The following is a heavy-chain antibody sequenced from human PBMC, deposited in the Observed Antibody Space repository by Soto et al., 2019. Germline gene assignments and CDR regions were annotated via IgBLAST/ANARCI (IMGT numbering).Heavy chain of an antibody. V-gene: IGHV1-69*05. J-gene: IGHJ4*02. D-gene: IGHD2-15*01. CDR3: ARAPIRLCSGDNCYSGLDS. CDR2: IIPIFNKV. CDR1: GGTFSSYA. Sequence: QVQLVQSGAEVKKPGSSLKVSCKSSGGTFSSYAISWVRQAPGQGLEWLGGIIPIFNKVNYAQKSQGRVTLTPDDSTSTAYMELSSLRSDDTAVYYCARAPIRLCSGDNCYSGLDSWGQGTLVIVSS.